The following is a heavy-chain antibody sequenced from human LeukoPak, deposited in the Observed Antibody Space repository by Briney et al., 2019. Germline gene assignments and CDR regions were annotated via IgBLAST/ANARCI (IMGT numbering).Heavy chain of an antibody. Sequence: GGSLRLSCAASGFTFSSYSMNWVRQAPGKGLEWVSSISSSSSYIYYADSVKGRFTISRDNAKNSLYLQMNSLRAEDTAVYYCARAHSSGWYYFVYWGQGTLVTVSS. J-gene: IGHJ4*02. CDR1: GFTFSSYS. V-gene: IGHV3-21*01. D-gene: IGHD6-19*01. CDR3: ARAHSSGWYYFVY. CDR2: ISSSSSYI.